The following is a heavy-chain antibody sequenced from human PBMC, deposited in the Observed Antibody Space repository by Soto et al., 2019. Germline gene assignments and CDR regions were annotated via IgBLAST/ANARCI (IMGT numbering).Heavy chain of an antibody. Sequence: GGSLRLSCAASGFAFSTFSMHWVRQAPGKGLEWVSSIGTRGDIYYADSVKGRFTISRDNAKNSLSLQMNSLRAEDTGVYYCAREETAWPLAYGLDVWGQGTTVTV. V-gene: IGHV3-21*01. D-gene: IGHD2-21*02. CDR2: IGTRGDI. CDR3: AREETAWPLAYGLDV. J-gene: IGHJ6*02. CDR1: GFAFSTFS.